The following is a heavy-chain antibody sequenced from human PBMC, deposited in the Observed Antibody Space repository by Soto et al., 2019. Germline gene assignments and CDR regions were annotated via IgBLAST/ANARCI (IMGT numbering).Heavy chain of an antibody. Sequence: GESLKISCAASGFTFDYYWMHWVRQAPGKGLVWVSRVHSDGTTTTYADSVKGRFTISRDNARNTVSLQMSSLRAEDTATYYCARGDRGGFDLWGHGTVVTVSS. J-gene: IGHJ3*01. CDR1: GFTFDYYW. CDR2: VHSDGTTT. V-gene: IGHV3-74*01. CDR3: ARGDRGGFDL. D-gene: IGHD3-10*01.